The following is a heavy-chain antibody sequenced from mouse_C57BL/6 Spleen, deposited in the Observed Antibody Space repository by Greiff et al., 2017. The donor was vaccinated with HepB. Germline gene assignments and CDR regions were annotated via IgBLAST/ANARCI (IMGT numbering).Heavy chain of an antibody. Sequence: VQLQQSGPELVKPGASVKISCKASGYTFTGYYMNWVKQSPEKSLEWIGEINPSTGGTTYNQKFKAKATLTVDKSSSTAYMQLKSLTSEDSAVYYCASFGYGFAYWGQGTLVTVSA. CDR3: ASFGYGFAY. D-gene: IGHD2-2*01. CDR1: GYTFTGYY. J-gene: IGHJ3*01. V-gene: IGHV1-42*01. CDR2: INPSTGGT.